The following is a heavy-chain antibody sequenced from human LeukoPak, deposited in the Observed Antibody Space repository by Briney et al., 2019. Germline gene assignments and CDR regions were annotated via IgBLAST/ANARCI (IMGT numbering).Heavy chain of an antibody. J-gene: IGHJ4*02. Sequence: AASAKVSCKASGYTFTSYGISWVRQAPGQGLEWMGWISAYNGNTNYAQKLQGRVTMTTDTSTSTAYMELRSLRSDDTAVYYCARVEDGSSWYPPDYWGQGTLVTVSS. CDR1: GYTFTSYG. CDR3: ARVEDGSSWYPPDY. V-gene: IGHV1-18*01. D-gene: IGHD6-13*01. CDR2: ISAYNGNT.